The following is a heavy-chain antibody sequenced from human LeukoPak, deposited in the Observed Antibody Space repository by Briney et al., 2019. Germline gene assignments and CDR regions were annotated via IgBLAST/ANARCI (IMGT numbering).Heavy chain of an antibody. CDR3: ARSDRDVWYFDL. CDR1: GCSISTYY. V-gene: IGHV4-59*01. Sequence: SETLSLTWTVSGCSISTYYRSWIRQPPGKGLEWIWYVYYSGPTNYKYKSSLKSRVTISVDTSKNQFSLRLSSVTAADRAVYYCARSDRDVWYFDLWGRGTLVTVSS. J-gene: IGHJ2*01. CDR2: VYYSGPT. D-gene: IGHD3-16*01.